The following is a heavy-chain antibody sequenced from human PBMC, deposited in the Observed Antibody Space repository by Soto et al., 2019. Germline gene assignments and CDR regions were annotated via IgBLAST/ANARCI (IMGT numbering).Heavy chain of an antibody. J-gene: IGHJ5*02. CDR2: INAGNGNT. Sequence: ASVKVSCKASGYTFTSYAMHWVRQAPGQRLEWMGWINAGNGNTKYSQKFQGRVTITRDTSASTAYMELSSLRSEDTAMYYCARRGQYCGTSTCRFDPWGQGTLVTVSS. CDR3: ARRGQYCGTSTCRFDP. CDR1: GYTFTSYA. V-gene: IGHV1-3*01. D-gene: IGHD2-21*01.